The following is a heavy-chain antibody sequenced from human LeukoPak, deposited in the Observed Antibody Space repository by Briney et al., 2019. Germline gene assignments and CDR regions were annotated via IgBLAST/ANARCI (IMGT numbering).Heavy chain of an antibody. CDR2: ISDSGTT. D-gene: IGHD2-15*01. V-gene: IGHV4-61*01. CDR1: GASVSSDSHH. J-gene: IGHJ4*02. CDR3: AREAVAVDSAWYHFAH. Sequence: SETLSLTCTVSGASVSSDSHHWIWIRQPPGLELVWIGYISDSGTTNDNPALKSRVTISLDTSTNQFSLKMTSMSAADAAVYYCAREAVAVDSAWYHFAHWGQGTLVTVSS.